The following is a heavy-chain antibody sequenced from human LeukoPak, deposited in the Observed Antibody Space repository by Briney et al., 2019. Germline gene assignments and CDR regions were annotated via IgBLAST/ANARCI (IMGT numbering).Heavy chain of an antibody. CDR3: ARDLGCGGDCYSGGYFQH. J-gene: IGHJ1*01. CDR1: GFTFSSYS. V-gene: IGHV3-21*01. D-gene: IGHD2-21*02. CDR2: ISSSSSYI. Sequence: GGSLRLSCAASGFTFSSYSMNWVRQAPGKGLEWVSPISSSSSYIYYADSVKGRFTISRDNAKNSLYLQMNSLRAEDTAVYYCARDLGCGGDCYSGGYFQHWGQGTLVTVSS.